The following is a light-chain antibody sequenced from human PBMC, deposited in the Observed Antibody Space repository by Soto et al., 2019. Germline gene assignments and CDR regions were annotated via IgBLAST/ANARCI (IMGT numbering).Light chain of an antibody. CDR3: QQYNNWPPWT. CDR2: DAS. CDR1: QSIDSY. V-gene: IGKV1D-13*01. J-gene: IGKJ1*01. Sequence: IQMTQSPSSLAASVGDRVTITCRASQSIDSYLNWYQQKPGKAPKLLIYDASILESGVPSRFSGSGSGTEFTLTISSLQPADFAVYYCQQYNNWPPWTFGQGTKVDIK.